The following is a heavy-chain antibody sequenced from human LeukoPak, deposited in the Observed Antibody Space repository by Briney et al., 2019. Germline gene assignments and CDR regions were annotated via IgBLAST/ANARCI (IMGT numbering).Heavy chain of an antibody. CDR1: GLTFSSYW. CDR3: ARAGLGESSFRAGSIDY. D-gene: IGHD3-16*02. Sequence: PGGSLRLSCAASGLTFSSYWMSWVRQAPGKGLECVANIKQDGSEKYYVDSVKGRFTISRDNAKNSLYLQMNSLRAEDTAVYYCARAGLGESSFRAGSIDYWGQGTLVTVSS. J-gene: IGHJ4*02. V-gene: IGHV3-7*01. CDR2: IKQDGSEK.